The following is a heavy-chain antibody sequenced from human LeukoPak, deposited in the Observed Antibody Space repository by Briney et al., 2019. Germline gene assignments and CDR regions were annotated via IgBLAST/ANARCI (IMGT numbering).Heavy chain of an antibody. CDR2: IYYSGST. D-gene: IGHD3-10*01. V-gene: IGHV4-59*01. CDR1: GGSFSGYY. Sequence: SETLSLTCTVYGGSFSGYYWSWIRQPPGKGLEWIGYIYYSGSTNYNPSLKSRVTISVDMSKNQFSLKVSSVTAADTAVYYCARLRGEYDYWGQGTLVTVSS. CDR3: ARLRGEYDY. J-gene: IGHJ4*02.